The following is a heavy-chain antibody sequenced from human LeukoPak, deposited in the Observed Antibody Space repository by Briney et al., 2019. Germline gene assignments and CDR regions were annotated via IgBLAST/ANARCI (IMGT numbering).Heavy chain of an antibody. J-gene: IGHJ3*02. CDR2: ITGSGRST. CDR1: GFTFNTYA. CDR3: AKVDRTAGSSGPPAFDI. V-gene: IGHV3-23*01. Sequence: TGGSLRLSCAASGFTFNTYAMSWVRQAPGKGLEWVSSITGSGRSTYYADSVKGRFTISRDNSKNTLSLQMNSLRAEDTAVYYCAKVDRTAGSSGPPAFDIWGQGTMVTVSS. D-gene: IGHD3-22*01.